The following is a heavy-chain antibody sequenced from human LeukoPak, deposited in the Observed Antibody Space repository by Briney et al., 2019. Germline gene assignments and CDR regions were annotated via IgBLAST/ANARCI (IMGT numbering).Heavy chain of an antibody. CDR1: RYTFTSYD. CDR2: MNPNTGRT. D-gene: IGHD3-10*01. Sequence: ASVKVSCKASRYTFTSYDINWVREAAGQGLEWMGWMNPNTGRTGYAQKFQGRITMTRDTSINTAYMELTNLRSEDTAIYYCARLSQTPDYYTLGGYYYLGYWGQGTPVTVSS. V-gene: IGHV1-8*01. J-gene: IGHJ4*02. CDR3: ARLSQTPDYYTLGGYYYLGY.